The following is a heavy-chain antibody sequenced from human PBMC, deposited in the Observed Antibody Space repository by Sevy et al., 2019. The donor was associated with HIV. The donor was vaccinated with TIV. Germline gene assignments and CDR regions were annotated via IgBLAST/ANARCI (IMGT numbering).Heavy chain of an antibody. D-gene: IGHD3-3*01. CDR3: TTQDNFWSRYQYFPY. Sequence: GGSLRLSCEASGFTFKNAWMTWVRQAPGRGLEWVGRIKSNSDGGKTDYAVPVKGRFTISRDDSKNTLFLQMNSLKIEDTAVYFCTTQDNFWSRYQYFPYRGQGTLVTVSS. V-gene: IGHV3-15*01. CDR2: IKSNSDGGKT. CDR1: GFTFKNAW. J-gene: IGHJ4*02.